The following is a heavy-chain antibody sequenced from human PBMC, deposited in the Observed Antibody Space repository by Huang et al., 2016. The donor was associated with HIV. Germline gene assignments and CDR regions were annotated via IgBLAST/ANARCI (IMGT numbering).Heavy chain of an antibody. CDR2: IYSSGST. J-gene: IGHJ4*02. V-gene: IGHV4-59*02. D-gene: IGHD3-9*01. CDR3: AGGFDILVDRFDF. CDR1: GVSVSNNY. Sequence: QVQLQESGPGLVKPSETLSLACAVSGVSVSNNYWNWFRQTLGKGLEWIWRIYSSGSTIYNPSLKNRVSFSLDTSKNRFALNVTSVTAADTAVYYCAGGFDILVDRFDFWGQGTLVTVSS.